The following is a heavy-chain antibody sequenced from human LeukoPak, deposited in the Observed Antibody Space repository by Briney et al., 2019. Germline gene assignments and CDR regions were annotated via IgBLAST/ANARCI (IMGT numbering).Heavy chain of an antibody. D-gene: IGHD2-8*01. CDR2: ISGTGTTT. CDR3: AKDVRRCNGACT. Sequence: PGGSLRLSCAASGFTFSSYAMSWVRQAPGKGLEWVSIISGTGTTTYNADSVKGRFTISRDNSKNTLSLQMNSLRVEDTAIYYCAKDVRRCNGACTWGQGTLVTVSS. V-gene: IGHV3-23*01. CDR1: GFTFSSYA. J-gene: IGHJ5*02.